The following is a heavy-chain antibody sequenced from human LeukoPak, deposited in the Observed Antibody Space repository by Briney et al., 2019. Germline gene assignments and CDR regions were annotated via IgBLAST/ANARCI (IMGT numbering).Heavy chain of an antibody. CDR2: INQDGSEK. D-gene: IGHD3-3*01. J-gene: IGHJ3*02. Sequence: GGSLRLSCAASGFTFSSYWMSWVRQAPGKGLEWVVNINQDGSEKYYVDSVKGQFTISRDNAKNSLYLQMNSLRAEDTAVYYCNYDFSIWGQGTMVTVSS. CDR1: GFTFSSYW. CDR3: NYDFSI. V-gene: IGHV3-7*01.